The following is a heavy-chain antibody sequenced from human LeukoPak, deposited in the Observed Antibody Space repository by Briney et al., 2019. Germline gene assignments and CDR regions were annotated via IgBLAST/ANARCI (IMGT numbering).Heavy chain of an antibody. J-gene: IGHJ6*03. CDR3: ARDRSGWYFGYYYYYMDV. D-gene: IGHD6-19*01. V-gene: IGHV1-46*01. CDR2: INPSGGST. Sequence: ASVKVSCKASGYTFTSYYMHWVRQAPGQGLEWMGIINPSGGSTSYAQKFQGRVTMTRDMSTSTVYMELSSLRSEDTAVYYCARDRSGWYFGYYYYYMDVWGKGTTVTISS. CDR1: GYTFTSYY.